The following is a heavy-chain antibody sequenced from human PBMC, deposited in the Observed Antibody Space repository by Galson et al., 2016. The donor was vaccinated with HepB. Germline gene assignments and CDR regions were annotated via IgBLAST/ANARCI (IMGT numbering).Heavy chain of an antibody. CDR3: ARGGYSSSWYSSDYMDV. J-gene: IGHJ6*03. CDR1: GFSFSSFA. CDR2: ISYDGGNN. V-gene: IGHV3-30-3*01. Sequence: SLRLSCAASGFSFSSFAIHWVRQAPGKGLEWVAVISYDGGNNYSADSVKGRFTISRDNSENTLFLQMNSLRPEDTAVYYCARGGYSSSWYSSDYMDVWGKGTTFIVSS. D-gene: IGHD6-13*01.